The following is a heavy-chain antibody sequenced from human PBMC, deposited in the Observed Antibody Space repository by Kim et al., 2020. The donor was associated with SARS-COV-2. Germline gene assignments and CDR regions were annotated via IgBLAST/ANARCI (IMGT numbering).Heavy chain of an antibody. V-gene: IGHV3-11*01. CDR1: GFTFSDYY. J-gene: IGHJ6*02. Sequence: GGSLRLSCAASGFTFSDYYMSWIRQAPGKGLEWVSYISSSGSTIYYADSVKGRFTISRDNAKNSLYLQMNSLRAEDTAVYYCARDTGIAVAGTFIYYYYYGMDVWGQGTTVTVSS. D-gene: IGHD6-19*01. CDR3: ARDTGIAVAGTFIYYYYYGMDV. CDR2: ISSSGSTI.